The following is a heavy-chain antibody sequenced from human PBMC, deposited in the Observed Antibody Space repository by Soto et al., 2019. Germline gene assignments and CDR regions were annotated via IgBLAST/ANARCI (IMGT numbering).Heavy chain of an antibody. CDR2: IKSKTDGGTR. CDR3: TCLHYDILTGSKWHYFDY. V-gene: IGHV3-15*01. Sequence: EVYLVESGGGLVKPGGALRLSCAASGFTFSDAWMSWVRQAPGKGLEWVGRIKSKTDGGTRDYAAPVKGRVTISRDDSKHTLYLQMNSLKTEDTAVYYCTCLHYDILTGSKWHYFDYWGQGTLFTVSS. J-gene: IGHJ4*02. CDR1: GFTFSDAW. D-gene: IGHD3-9*01.